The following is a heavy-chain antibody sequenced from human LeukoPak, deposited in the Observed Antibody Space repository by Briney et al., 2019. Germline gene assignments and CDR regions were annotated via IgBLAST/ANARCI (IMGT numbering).Heavy chain of an antibody. CDR2: ISSSSSTI. D-gene: IGHD6-25*01. CDR3: AKGSRAAGYYFDY. Sequence: PGGSLRLSCAASGFTFSSYSMNWVRQAPGKGLEWVSYISSSSSTIYYADSVKGRFTISRDNSKNTLYLQMNSLRADDTAVYYCAKGSRAAGYYFDYWGQGTLVTVSS. V-gene: IGHV3-48*01. J-gene: IGHJ4*02. CDR1: GFTFSSYS.